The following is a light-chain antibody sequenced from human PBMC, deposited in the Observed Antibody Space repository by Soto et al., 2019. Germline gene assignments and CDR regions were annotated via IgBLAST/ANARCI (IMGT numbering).Light chain of an antibody. V-gene: IGLV2-14*01. CDR1: NSDIGAYDY. J-gene: IGLJ2*01. CDR3: GSYASSTLI. Sequence: QSALTQPASVSGSPGQSITISCTGSNSDIGAYDYVSWYQQHPGKPPTLLIYEVTFRPSGVPNRFSGSQSGNTAPLTISGLLTEEEADYYCGSYASSTLIFGGGTKLTVL. CDR2: EVT.